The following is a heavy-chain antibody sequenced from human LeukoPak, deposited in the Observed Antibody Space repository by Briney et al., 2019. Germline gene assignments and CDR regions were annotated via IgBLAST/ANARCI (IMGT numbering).Heavy chain of an antibody. V-gene: IGHV3-15*07. CDR3: STLTSRGLSDS. CDR1: GFTFANAW. CDR2: IKSKADGETI. Sequence: GGSLRLSCAASGFTFANAWMNWVRQAPGKGLEWVGRIKSKADGETIDYAAPVKGRFTFSRDDSKNMLYLQMNSLKSEDTAVYYCSTLTSRGLSDSWGQGTLVTVSS. J-gene: IGHJ4*02. D-gene: IGHD1-20*01.